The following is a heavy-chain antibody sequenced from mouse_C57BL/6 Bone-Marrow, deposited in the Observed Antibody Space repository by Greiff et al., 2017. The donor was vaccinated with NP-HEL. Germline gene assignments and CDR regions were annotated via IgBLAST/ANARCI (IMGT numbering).Heavy chain of an antibody. CDR3: ARGDYDYPHWYFDV. D-gene: IGHD2-4*01. CDR2: IYPYNGVS. CDR1: GYSFTGYY. V-gene: IGHV1-31*01. Sequence: EVHLVESGPELVKPGASVKISCKASGYSFTGYYMHWVKQSHGNILDWIGYIYPYNGVSSYNQKFKGKATLTVDKSSSTAYMELRSLTSEDSAVYYCARGDYDYPHWYFDVWGTGTTVTVSS. J-gene: IGHJ1*03.